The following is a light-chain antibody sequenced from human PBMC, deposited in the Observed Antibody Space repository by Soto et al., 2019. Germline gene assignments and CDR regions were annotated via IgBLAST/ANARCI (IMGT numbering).Light chain of an antibody. CDR2: EVS. CDR1: NSDVGSHNF. CDR3: SSFAGNNNLV. J-gene: IGLJ2*01. Sequence: QSALTQPASVSGSPGQSITISCTGTNSDVGSHNFVSWYQQYPGKAPKLMISEVSKRPSGVPDRFSGSKSGNTASLTVSGLQAEDEADYYCSSFAGNNNLVFGGGTKLTVL. V-gene: IGLV2-8*01.